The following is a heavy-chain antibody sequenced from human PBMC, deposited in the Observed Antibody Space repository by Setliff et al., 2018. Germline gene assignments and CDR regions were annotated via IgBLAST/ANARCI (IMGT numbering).Heavy chain of an antibody. CDR2: IWYDGSNK. V-gene: IGHV3-33*08. J-gene: IGHJ3*02. CDR1: GFDFKTHW. Sequence: GGSLRLSCAASGFDFKTHWMDWVRQAPGKGLEWVAVIWYDGSNKYYADSVKGRFTISRDNAKNSLYLQMNSLRAEDTAVYYCARENRYNFWSGLDAFDIWGQGTMVTVSS. D-gene: IGHD3-3*01. CDR3: ARENRYNFWSGLDAFDI.